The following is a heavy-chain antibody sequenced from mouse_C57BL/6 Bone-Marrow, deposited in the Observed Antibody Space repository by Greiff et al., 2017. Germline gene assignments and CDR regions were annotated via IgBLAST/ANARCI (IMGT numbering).Heavy chain of an antibody. D-gene: IGHD1-1*02. CDR2: IWSGGST. CDR1: GFSLTSYG. Sequence: VKLMESGPGLVQPSQSLSITCTVSGFSLTSYGVHWVRQSPGKGLEWLGVIWSGGSTDYNAAFISRLSISKDNSKSQVFFKMNRLQADDTAIYYGDSKGYGCSYWYFDVWGTGTTVTVSS. CDR3: DSKGYGCSYWYFDV. V-gene: IGHV2-2*01. J-gene: IGHJ1*03.